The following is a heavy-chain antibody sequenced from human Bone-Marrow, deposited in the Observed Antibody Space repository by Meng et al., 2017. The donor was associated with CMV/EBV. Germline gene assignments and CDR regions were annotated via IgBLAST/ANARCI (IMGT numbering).Heavy chain of an antibody. CDR1: GFTFSSYA. D-gene: IGHD1-26*01. J-gene: IGHJ4*02. V-gene: IGHV3-30*04. Sequence: GGSLRLSCAASGFTFSSYAMHWVRQAPGKGLEWVAVISYDGSNKYYADSVKGRFTISRDNSKNTLYLQMNSLRAEDTAVYYCARDSEEWELLSYYFDYWGQGTLVTVSS. CDR3: ARDSEEWELLSYYFDY. CDR2: ISYDGSNK.